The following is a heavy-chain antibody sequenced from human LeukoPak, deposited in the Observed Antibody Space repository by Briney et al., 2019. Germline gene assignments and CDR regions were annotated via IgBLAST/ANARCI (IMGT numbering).Heavy chain of an antibody. CDR3: ARQRSGSYSPYYYFDY. V-gene: IGHV4-59*08. J-gene: IGHJ4*02. CDR2: IYYSGST. CDR1: GGSISSYY. Sequence: SETLSLACTVSGGSISSYYWSWIRQPPGKGLEWIGYIYYSGSTNYNPSLKSRVTISVDTSKNQFSLKLSSVTAADTAVYYCARQRSGSYSPYYYFDYWGQGTLVTVSS. D-gene: IGHD1-26*01.